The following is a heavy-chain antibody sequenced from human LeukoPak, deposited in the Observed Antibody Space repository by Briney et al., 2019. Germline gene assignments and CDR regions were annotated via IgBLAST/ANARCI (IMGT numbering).Heavy chain of an antibody. J-gene: IGHJ5*02. Sequence: SVKVSCKASGGTFGSYAISWVRQAPGQGLEWIGRITPIFGTANYAQKFQGRVTITTDESTSTAYMELSSLRSEDTAVYYCARGRRRFDGSGSYDGWFDPWGQGTLVTVSS. CDR1: GGTFGSYA. V-gene: IGHV1-69*05. CDR2: ITPIFGTA. CDR3: ARGRRRFDGSGSYDGWFDP. D-gene: IGHD3-10*01.